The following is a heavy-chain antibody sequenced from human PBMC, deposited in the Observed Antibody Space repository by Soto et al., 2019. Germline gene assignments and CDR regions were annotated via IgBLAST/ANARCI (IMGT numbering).Heavy chain of an antibody. D-gene: IGHD3-3*01. CDR1: GYRFTSYW. Sequence: GESLKISCKGSGYRFTSYWIGWVRQMPGKGLEWMGIIYPGDSDTRYSPSFQGQVTISADKSISTAYLQWSSLKASDTAMYYCARRIYDFWRGSAAAFDIWGQETMLTVSS. J-gene: IGHJ3*02. CDR2: IYPGDSDT. CDR3: ARRIYDFWRGSAAAFDI. V-gene: IGHV5-51*01.